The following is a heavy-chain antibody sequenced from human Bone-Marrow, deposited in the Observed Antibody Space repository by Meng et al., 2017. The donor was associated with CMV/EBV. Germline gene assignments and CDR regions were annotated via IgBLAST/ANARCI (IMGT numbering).Heavy chain of an antibody. CDR1: GFTFGDYA. V-gene: IGHV3-49*04. J-gene: IGHJ4*02. CDR3: TRADCSSTSCYGAGDY. Sequence: GGSLRLSCTASGFTFGDYAMSWVRQAPGKGLEWVGFIRSKAYGGTTEYAASVKGRFTISRDDSKSIAYLQMNSLKTEDTAVYYCTRADCSSTSCYGAGDYWGQGTLVTVSS. CDR2: IRSKAYGGTT. D-gene: IGHD2-2*01.